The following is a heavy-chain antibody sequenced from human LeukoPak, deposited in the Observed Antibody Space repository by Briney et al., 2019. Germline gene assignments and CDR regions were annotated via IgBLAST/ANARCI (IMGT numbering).Heavy chain of an antibody. J-gene: IGHJ5*02. CDR3: ARHYGP. V-gene: IGHV4-39*01. D-gene: IGHD3-10*01. CDR1: GGSISNSDHY. Sequence: SETLSLTCTVSGGSISNSDHYWSWIRQYPGKGLEWIGYVYQSGSTLYNPSLKSRVTISVDTSKNQFSLKLNSVTAADTAVYYCARHYGPWGQGTLVTVSS. CDR2: VYQSGST.